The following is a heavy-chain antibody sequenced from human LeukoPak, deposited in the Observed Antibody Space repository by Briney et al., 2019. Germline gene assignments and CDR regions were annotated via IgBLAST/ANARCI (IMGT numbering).Heavy chain of an antibody. Sequence: GGSLRLSCAASGLTFGSYSMNWVRQAPGKGLEWVSSISSSSSYIYYADSVKGRFTISRDNAKNSLYLQMNSLRAEDTAVYYCAREPTVGALDYWGQGTLVTVSS. CDR1: GLTFGSYS. CDR2: ISSSSSYI. CDR3: AREPTVGALDY. D-gene: IGHD1-26*01. V-gene: IGHV3-21*01. J-gene: IGHJ4*02.